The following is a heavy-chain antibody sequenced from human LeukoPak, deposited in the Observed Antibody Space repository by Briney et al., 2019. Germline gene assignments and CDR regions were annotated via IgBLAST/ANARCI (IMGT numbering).Heavy chain of an antibody. CDR2: IWYDGSNK. CDR3: AKWGSNTVTTTPFDY. Sequence: PGGSLRLSCAASGFTFSSYGMHWVRQAPGKGLEWVAVIWYDGSNKYYADSVKGRFTISRDNSKNTLYLQMNSLRAEDTAVYYCAKWGSNTVTTTPFDYWGQGTLVTVSS. V-gene: IGHV3-33*06. J-gene: IGHJ4*02. CDR1: GFTFSSYG. D-gene: IGHD4-17*01.